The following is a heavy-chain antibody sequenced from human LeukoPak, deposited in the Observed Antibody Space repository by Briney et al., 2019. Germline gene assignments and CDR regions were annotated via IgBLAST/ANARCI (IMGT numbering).Heavy chain of an antibody. CDR1: GGSISSGDYY. V-gene: IGHV4-30-4*01. Sequence: SETLSLTCIVSGGSISSGDYYWSWIRQPPGKGLEWIGYIYYSGSTYYNPSLKSRVTISVDTSKNQFSLKLSSVTAADTAVYYCARGYSYGPYYFDYWGQGTLVTVSS. CDR2: IYYSGST. D-gene: IGHD5-18*01. CDR3: ARGYSYGPYYFDY. J-gene: IGHJ4*02.